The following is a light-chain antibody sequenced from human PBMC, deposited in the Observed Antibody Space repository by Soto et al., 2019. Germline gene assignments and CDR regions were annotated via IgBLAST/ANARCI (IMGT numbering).Light chain of an antibody. V-gene: IGKV3-20*01. CDR1: QTVSITY. CDR3: QKYGSSPLIS. Sequence: DLTQSPGTLSLSPGESATLSCRASQTVSITYLTWYQQKPGQAPRLLIFGVSKRATGIPDRFSGSGSGRDFTLTIGGLEPEDFAVYYCQKYGSSPLISFGQGTRLEIK. J-gene: IGKJ5*01. CDR2: GVS.